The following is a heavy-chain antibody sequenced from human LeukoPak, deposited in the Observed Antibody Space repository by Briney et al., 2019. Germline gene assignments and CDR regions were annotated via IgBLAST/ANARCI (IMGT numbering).Heavy chain of an antibody. CDR2: INHSGST. CDR1: GGSFSGYY. D-gene: IGHD6-19*01. J-gene: IGHJ4*02. Sequence: SETLSLTCAVYGGSFSGYYWSWIRQPPGKGLEWIGEINHSGSTNYNPSLKSRVTISVDTSKNQFSLKLSSVTAADTAVYYCARWLIRLMDGGFDYWGQGTLVTVSS. V-gene: IGHV4-34*01. CDR3: ARWLIRLMDGGFDY.